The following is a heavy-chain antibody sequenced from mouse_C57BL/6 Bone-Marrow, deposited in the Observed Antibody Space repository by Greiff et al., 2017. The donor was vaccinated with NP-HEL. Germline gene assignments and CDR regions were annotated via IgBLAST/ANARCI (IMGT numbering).Heavy chain of an antibody. CDR2: ISDGGSYT. Sequence: EVQVVESGGGLVKPGGSLKLSCAASGFTFSSYAMSWVRQTPEKRLEWVATISDGGSYTYYPDNVKGRFTISRDNAKNNLYLQMSHLKSEDTAMYYCARDGTTVVPYAMDYWGQGTSVTVSS. J-gene: IGHJ4*01. D-gene: IGHD1-1*01. CDR3: ARDGTTVVPYAMDY. V-gene: IGHV5-4*01. CDR1: GFTFSSYA.